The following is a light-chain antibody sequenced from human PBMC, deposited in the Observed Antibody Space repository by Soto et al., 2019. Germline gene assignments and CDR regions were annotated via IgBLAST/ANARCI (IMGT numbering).Light chain of an antibody. Sequence: IVLTQSPGTLSLSPGERATLSCRSSQSVSSSYLAWYQQKPGQAPRLLIYDVSSRATGMPDRFSGSGSGTVFTLTISRREPEDFAVYYCQQYGSSPTFGQGTQVAVK. CDR1: QSVSSSY. CDR3: QQYGSSPT. J-gene: IGKJ1*01. V-gene: IGKV3-20*01. CDR2: DVS.